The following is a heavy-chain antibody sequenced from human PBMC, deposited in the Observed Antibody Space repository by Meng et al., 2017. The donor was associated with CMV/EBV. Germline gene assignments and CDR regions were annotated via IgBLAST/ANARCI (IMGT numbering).Heavy chain of an antibody. Sequence: GGSLRLSCAASGFTFSSYGMHWVRQAPGKGLEWVAFIRYDGSNKYYADSVKGRFTISRDNSKNTLYLQMNSLRAEDTAVYYCAKDGRADIEVVPAAIDYWGQGTLVTVSS. CDR3: AKDGRADIEVVPAAIDY. CDR2: IRYDGSNK. J-gene: IGHJ4*02. CDR1: GFTFSSYG. V-gene: IGHV3-30*02. D-gene: IGHD2-2*01.